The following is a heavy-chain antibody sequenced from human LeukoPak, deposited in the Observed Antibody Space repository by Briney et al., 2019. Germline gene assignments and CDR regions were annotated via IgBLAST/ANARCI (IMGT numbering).Heavy chain of an antibody. V-gene: IGHV3-48*01. Sequence: GGSLRLSCAASGFTFSSYSMNWVRQAPGKGLEWVSYISSSSSTIYYADSVKGRFTISRDNAKNSLYLQMNSLRAEDTAVYYCARDSGDDLIPYFDYWGQGTLVAVSS. CDR1: GFTFSSYS. CDR2: ISSSSSTI. CDR3: ARDSGDDLIPYFDY. D-gene: IGHD3-10*01. J-gene: IGHJ4*02.